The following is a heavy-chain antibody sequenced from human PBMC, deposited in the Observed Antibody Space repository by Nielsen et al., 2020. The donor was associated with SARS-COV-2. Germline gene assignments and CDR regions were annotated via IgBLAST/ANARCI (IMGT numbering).Heavy chain of an antibody. CDR2: ISYSGST. CDR3: AREGGYSST. CDR1: GGSITSSGHY. V-gene: IGHV4-39*07. J-gene: IGHJ5*02. D-gene: IGHD6-13*01. Sequence: LRLSCSVSGGSITSSGHYWVWIRQPPGKGLEWIGSISYSGSTNYNPSLKSRVTIPVDTSKNQFSLKLSSVTAADTAVYYCAREGGYSSTWGQGTLVTVSS.